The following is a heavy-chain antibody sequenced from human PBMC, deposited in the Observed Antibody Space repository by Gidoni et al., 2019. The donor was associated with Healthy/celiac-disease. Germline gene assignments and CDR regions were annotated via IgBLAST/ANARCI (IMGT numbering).Heavy chain of an antibody. Sequence: EVQLVESGGGLVQPGGSLRLSCAASGFTFSSYAMSWVRQAPGKGLEWVSAISGSGGSTYYADSVKGRFTISRDNSKNTLYLQMNSLRAEDTAVYYCAKYEYQLRQKGDWFDPWGQGTLVTVSS. CDR2: ISGSGGST. D-gene: IGHD2-2*01. J-gene: IGHJ5*02. CDR3: AKYEYQLRQKGDWFDP. V-gene: IGHV3-23*04. CDR1: GFTFSSYA.